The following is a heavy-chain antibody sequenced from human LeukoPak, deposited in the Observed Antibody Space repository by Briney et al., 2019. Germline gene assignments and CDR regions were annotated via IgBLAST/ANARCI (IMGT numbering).Heavy chain of an antibody. D-gene: IGHD6-19*01. Sequence: GGSLRLSCAASGITFSSYAMHWVRQAPGKGLEYVSSISSNGGNTYYANSVKGRFTISRDNSKNTLYLQMGSLRAEDMAVYYCARIRGGWYFDYWGQGTPVTVSS. CDR3: ARIRGGWYFDY. V-gene: IGHV3-64*01. CDR1: GITFSSYA. CDR2: ISSNGGNT. J-gene: IGHJ4*02.